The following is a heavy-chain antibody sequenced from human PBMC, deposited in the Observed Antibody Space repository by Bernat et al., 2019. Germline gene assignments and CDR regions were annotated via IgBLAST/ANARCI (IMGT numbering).Heavy chain of an antibody. J-gene: IGHJ5*02. CDR1: GGSFSGYY. Sequence: QVQLQQWGAGLLKPSETLSLTCAVYGGSFSGYYWSWIRQPPGKGLEWIGEINHSGSTNYNPSLKSRVTISVDTSKNQFSLKLSSVTAADTAVYYCARGLREIRYFDWLSRPSNWFDPWGQGTLVIVSS. D-gene: IGHD3-9*01. CDR3: ARGLREIRYFDWLSRPSNWFDP. CDR2: INHSGST. V-gene: IGHV4-34*01.